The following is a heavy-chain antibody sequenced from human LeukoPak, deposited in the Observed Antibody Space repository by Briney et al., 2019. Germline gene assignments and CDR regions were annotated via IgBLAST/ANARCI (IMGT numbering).Heavy chain of an antibody. Sequence: PGGSLRLSCTASEFTVSRNYMLWVRQAPGKGLEWVSLIFRYGDTHYADSVKGRFTISRDTSKNTVSLQMNSRRVEDTAMYYCTIDQMNYWGQGTLVTVSS. J-gene: IGHJ4*02. CDR1: EFTVSRNY. D-gene: IGHD5-24*01. CDR3: TIDQMNY. V-gene: IGHV3-53*01. CDR2: IFRYGDT.